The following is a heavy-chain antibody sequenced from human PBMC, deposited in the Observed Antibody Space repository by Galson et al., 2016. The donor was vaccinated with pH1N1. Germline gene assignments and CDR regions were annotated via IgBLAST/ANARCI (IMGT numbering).Heavy chain of an antibody. D-gene: IGHD4-11*01. CDR2: ISKDGNNV. V-gene: IGHV3-30*04. Sequence: SLRLSCAASGFTLSCCAMHWVRQAPGKGLECVALISKDGNNVYYADSVKGRFTISRDSSNNTLYLQMNSLRTADKAIYYCARSRDFSFDYWGQGALVTVAS. CDR1: GFTLSCCA. J-gene: IGHJ4*02. CDR3: ARSRDFSFDY.